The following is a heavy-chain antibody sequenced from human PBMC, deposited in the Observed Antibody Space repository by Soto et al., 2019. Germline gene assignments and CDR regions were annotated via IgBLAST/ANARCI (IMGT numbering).Heavy chain of an antibody. J-gene: IGHJ6*03. CDR1: GYTFTNYA. CDR2: LNAGNGDT. CDR3: ARQGIPYNSGSGDAFYYYYNHMDG. V-gene: IGHV1-3*01. D-gene: IGHD3-10*01. Sequence: QARLVQSGAEVKKPGASVKVSCKASGYTFTNYAVHWLRQAPGQALEWMGWLNAGNGDTKYSPTSQARVTITRDTCASSGYIELSSLRSEDTAVYYCARQGIPYNSGSGDAFYYYYNHMDGWGKGATVAVSS.